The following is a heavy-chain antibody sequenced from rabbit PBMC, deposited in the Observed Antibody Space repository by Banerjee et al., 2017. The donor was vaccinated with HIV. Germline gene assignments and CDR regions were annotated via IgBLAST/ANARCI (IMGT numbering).Heavy chain of an antibody. CDR3: ARDAGSTYYVDYFNL. D-gene: IGHD8-1*01. J-gene: IGHJ4*01. CDR1: GFDFSSYY. CDR2: IDVGSTDST. Sequence: QSLEESGGDLVKPEGSLKLSCKASGFDFSSYYMGWVRQAPGKGLEWIGYIDVGSTDSTYYATWAKGRFTISKTSSTTMTLQMTSLTAADTATYFCARDAGSTYYVDYFNLWGQGTLVTVS. V-gene: IGHV1S40*01.